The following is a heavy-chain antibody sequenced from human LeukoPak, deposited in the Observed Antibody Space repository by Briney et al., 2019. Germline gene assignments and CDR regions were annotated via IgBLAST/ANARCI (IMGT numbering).Heavy chain of an antibody. Sequence: GGSLRLSCAASGFTFSSYSMNWVRQAPGKGLEWVSSISSSSSYIYHADSVKGRFTISRDNAKNSLYLQMNSLRAEDTAVYYCARASDSSSWYGDWFDPWGQGTLVTVSS. CDR1: GFTFSSYS. CDR2: ISSSSSYI. J-gene: IGHJ5*02. D-gene: IGHD6-13*01. V-gene: IGHV3-21*01. CDR3: ARASDSSSWYGDWFDP.